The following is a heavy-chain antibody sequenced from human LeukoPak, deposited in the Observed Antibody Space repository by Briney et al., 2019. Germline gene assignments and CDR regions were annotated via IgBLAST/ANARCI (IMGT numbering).Heavy chain of an antibody. CDR1: GFTFSSYS. J-gene: IGHJ3*02. V-gene: IGHV3-48*02. CDR2: INSRSSTI. Sequence: GGSLRLSCAASGFTFSSYSMIWVRQAPGKGLEWASYINSRSSTIYYADSLKGRFTVSRDNAKNSLYLQMNSLRDEDTAVYYCAREPPRDDEAFDIWGQGTMVTVSS. CDR3: AREPPRDDEAFDI. D-gene: IGHD2-21*01.